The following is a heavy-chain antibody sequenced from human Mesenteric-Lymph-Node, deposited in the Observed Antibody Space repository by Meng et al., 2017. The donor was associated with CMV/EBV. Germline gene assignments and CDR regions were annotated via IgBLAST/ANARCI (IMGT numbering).Heavy chain of an antibody. J-gene: IGHJ6*02. D-gene: IGHD3-22*01. CDR3: ARDNNYYESSGYPPDYYYYGMDV. Sequence: GESLKISCAASGFAFSSYALHWVRRAPGKGLEWVSAIGTGGDTYYADSVMGRFTISRDNAKKSLYLQMNSLIAEDTAVYYCARDNNYYESSGYPPDYYYYGMDVWGQGTTVTVSS. CDR2: IGTGGDT. CDR1: GFAFSSYA. V-gene: IGHV3-47*02.